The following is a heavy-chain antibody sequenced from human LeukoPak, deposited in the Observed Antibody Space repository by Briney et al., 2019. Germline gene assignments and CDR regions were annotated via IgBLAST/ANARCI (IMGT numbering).Heavy chain of an antibody. CDR1: GYTCSSAI. J-gene: IGHJ4*02. D-gene: IGHD3-9*01. V-gene: IGHV1-46*02. CDR3: ARVPPESFLIFV. Sequence: ASVKDSSKAPGYTCSSAIPYTGSQAPGQGLEWMGIINPSGGSTSYAQKFQGRVTMTRDTSTSTVYMELSSLRSEDTAVYYCARVPPESFLIFVWDQETLVSVSS. CDR2: INPSGGST.